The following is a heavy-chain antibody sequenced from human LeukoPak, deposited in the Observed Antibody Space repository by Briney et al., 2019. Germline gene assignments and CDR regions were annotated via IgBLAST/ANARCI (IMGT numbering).Heavy chain of an antibody. CDR3: ARDRGEETFGVVIDKYYFDY. Sequence: ASVKVSCKASGYTFTGYYMHWVRQAPGQGLEWMGWINPNSGGTNYAQKFQGRVTMTRDTSISTAYMELSSLRSEDTAVYYCARDRGEETFGVVIDKYYFDYWGQGTLVTVSS. D-gene: IGHD3-3*01. J-gene: IGHJ4*02. V-gene: IGHV1-2*02. CDR2: INPNSGGT. CDR1: GYTFTGYY.